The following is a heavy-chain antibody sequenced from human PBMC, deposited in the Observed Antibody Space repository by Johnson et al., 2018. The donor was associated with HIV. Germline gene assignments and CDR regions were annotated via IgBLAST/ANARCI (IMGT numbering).Heavy chain of an antibody. CDR1: RFTFDDYG. Sequence: MQLVESGGGVVRPGGSLRLSCAASRFTFDDYGMSWVRQAPGKGLEWVSGINWNGGNTDYADSVKGRFTISRDNAKNSLYLQMNSLRAEDTALYYCARDLRVVVAAPIGAATSHVFDIWGQGTMVTVSS. V-gene: IGHV3-20*04. CDR2: INWNGGNT. J-gene: IGHJ3*02. D-gene: IGHD2-15*01. CDR3: ARDLRVVVAAPIGAATSHVFDI.